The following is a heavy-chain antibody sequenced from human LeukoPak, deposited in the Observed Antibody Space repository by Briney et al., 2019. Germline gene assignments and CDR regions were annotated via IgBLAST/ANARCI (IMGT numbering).Heavy chain of an antibody. D-gene: IGHD6-13*01. CDR1: GFTFSNYG. CDR2: ISGSGGST. J-gene: IGHJ4*02. Sequence: PGGSLRLSCAASGFTFSNYGMSWVRQPPGKGLEWVSVISGSGGSTYYEDSVKGRFTISRDNSKSTLYLQMNSLRAEDTAVYYCAKALYSSSWYGDYWGQGTLVTVSS. CDR3: AKALYSSSWYGDY. V-gene: IGHV3-23*01.